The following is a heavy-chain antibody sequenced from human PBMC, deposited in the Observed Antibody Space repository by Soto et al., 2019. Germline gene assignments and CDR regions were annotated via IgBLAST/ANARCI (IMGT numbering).Heavy chain of an antibody. CDR1: GGTFSSYA. Sequence: QVQLVQSGAEVKKPGSSVKVSCKASGGTFSSYAISWVRQAPGQGLEWMGGIIPIFGTANYAQKFQGRVTITADESTSTAYMELSSLRSEDTAVYYCARSAGWPVRATTVAYYYGMDVWGQGTTVTVSS. V-gene: IGHV1-69*01. CDR3: ARSAGWPVRATTVAYYYGMDV. CDR2: IIPIFGTA. D-gene: IGHD1-26*01. J-gene: IGHJ6*02.